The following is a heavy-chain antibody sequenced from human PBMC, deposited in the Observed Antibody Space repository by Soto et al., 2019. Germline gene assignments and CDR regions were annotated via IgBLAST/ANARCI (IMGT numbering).Heavy chain of an antibody. CDR3: ARQGSSSWLRYYYGMDV. Sequence: PGESLKIWCTGSRYRFTSYWIGWVRHMPGKGLEXMGIIYPDYSDTRYSPSFKGPVTISADKSISTAYLKWSSLKASETAMYYCARQGSSSWLRYYYGMDVWGQGTTVTVSS. CDR1: RYRFTSYW. V-gene: IGHV5-51*01. D-gene: IGHD6-6*01. J-gene: IGHJ6*02. CDR2: IYPDYSDT.